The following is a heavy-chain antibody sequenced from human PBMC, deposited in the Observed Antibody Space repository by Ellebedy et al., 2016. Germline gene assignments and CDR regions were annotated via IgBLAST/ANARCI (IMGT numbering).Heavy chain of an antibody. V-gene: IGHV1-46*01. Sequence: ASVKVSCXASGYTFTSYYMHWVRQAPGQGLEWMGIINPSGGSTSYAQKFQGRVTITADKSTSTAYMELSSLRSEDTAVYYCARGWDYGAPDYWGQGTLVTVSS. J-gene: IGHJ4*02. D-gene: IGHD4-17*01. CDR3: ARGWDYGAPDY. CDR1: GYTFTSYY. CDR2: INPSGGST.